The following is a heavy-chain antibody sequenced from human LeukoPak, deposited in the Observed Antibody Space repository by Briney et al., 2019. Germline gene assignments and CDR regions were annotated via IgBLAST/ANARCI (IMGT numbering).Heavy chain of an antibody. CDR3: AKGADAGTTVYHAMDY. J-gene: IGHJ4*02. Sequence: PGGSLRLSCAASGFTFSSYAMNWVRQAPGKGLEWVSGTSAGGANTYYADSVKGRFTISRDNSKDTLYLQMNSLRADDTAVYYCAKGADAGTTVYHAMDYWGQGTLVTVSS. V-gene: IGHV3-23*01. CDR1: GFTFSSYA. D-gene: IGHD1-7*01. CDR2: TSAGGANT.